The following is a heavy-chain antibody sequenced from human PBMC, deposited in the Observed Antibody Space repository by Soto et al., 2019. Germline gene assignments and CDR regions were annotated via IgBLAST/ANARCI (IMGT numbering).Heavy chain of an antibody. D-gene: IGHD3-10*01. V-gene: IGHV3-23*01. CDR1: GFTFSSYA. CDR2: ISGSGGST. CDR3: SKFLLDYGSGTRCDY. Sequence: EVQLLESGGGLVQPGGSLRLSCAASGFTFSSYAMSWVRQAPGKGLEWVSAISGSGGSTYYADSVKGRFTISRDNSKNALYMQMNGLRAEDTAVYYCSKFLLDYGSGTRCDYWGQGTLVIVAS. J-gene: IGHJ4*02.